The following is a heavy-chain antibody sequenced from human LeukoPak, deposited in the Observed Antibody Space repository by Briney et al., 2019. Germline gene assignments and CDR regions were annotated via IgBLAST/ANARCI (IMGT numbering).Heavy chain of an antibody. CDR3: TTDPITIFGVVTDY. D-gene: IGHD3-3*01. J-gene: IGHJ4*02. Sequence: GGSLRLSCAASGFTFSNTWMNWVRQAPGKGLEWVGRIKSKTDGGTTDYAAPVKGRFTISRDDSKNTLYLQMNSLKTEDTAVYYCTTDPITIFGVVTDYWGQGTLVTVSS. CDR2: IKSKTDGGTT. V-gene: IGHV3-15*07. CDR1: GFTFSNTW.